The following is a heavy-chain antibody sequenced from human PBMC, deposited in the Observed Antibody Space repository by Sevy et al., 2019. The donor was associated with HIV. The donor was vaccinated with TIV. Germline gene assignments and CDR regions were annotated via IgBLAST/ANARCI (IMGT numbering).Heavy chain of an antibody. D-gene: IGHD6-13*01. CDR1: GFTFSRNW. CDR3: ASTPGTIAAADYVFDY. V-gene: IGHV3-7*01. CDR2: IKEDGSEK. J-gene: IGHJ4*02. Sequence: GESLKISCAASGFTFSRNWMTWVRQAPGKGLEWVANIKEDGSEKYYVDSVKGRFTISRDNAKNSLYLQMDSLRADDTAMYFCASTPGTIAAADYVFDYWGQGTLVTVSS.